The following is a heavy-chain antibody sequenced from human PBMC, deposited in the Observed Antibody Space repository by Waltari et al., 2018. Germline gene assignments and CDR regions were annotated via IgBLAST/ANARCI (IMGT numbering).Heavy chain of an antibody. V-gene: IGHV3-7*01. J-gene: IGHJ4*02. Sequence: EVQLVESGGGLVHTGGSLRLSCAASGFTFSAFWMNWVRQAPGKGPEWVANINKDGSKKYYVDSVKGRFTVSRDNSENSLYLQMNSLRADDTAVYYCARDPDYGDPGIWLDYWGQGTLVTVSS. D-gene: IGHD4-17*01. CDR2: INKDGSKK. CDR3: ARDPDYGDPGIWLDY. CDR1: GFTFSAFW.